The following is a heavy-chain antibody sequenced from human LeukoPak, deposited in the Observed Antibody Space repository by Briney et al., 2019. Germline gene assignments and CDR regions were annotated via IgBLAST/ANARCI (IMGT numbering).Heavy chain of an antibody. D-gene: IGHD2-21*01. CDR1: GGSISSYY. V-gene: IGHV4-4*07. J-gene: IGHJ5*02. CDR3: ARARPIRGNWFDP. Sequence: SETLSLTCTVSGGSISSYYWSWIRQPARKGLEWIGRIYTSGSTNYNPSLKSRVTMSVDTSQNQLSLKLSSVTAAETAVYYCARARPIRGNWFDPWGQGTLVTVSS. CDR2: IYTSGST.